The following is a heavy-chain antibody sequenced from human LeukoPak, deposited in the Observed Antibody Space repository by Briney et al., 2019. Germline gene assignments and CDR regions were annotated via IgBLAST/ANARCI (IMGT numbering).Heavy chain of an antibody. CDR3: AGRWYEEWNWFDP. Sequence: SVKGSCKASGGTFSSYVISWGRQAPGQGLEWMGGIIPIFVTANYAQKFQGRVTLTADESTSTAYMELSSLRSEDTAVYYCAGRWYEEWNWFDPWGQGTLVTVSS. V-gene: IGHV1-69*01. D-gene: IGHD3-10*01. J-gene: IGHJ5*02. CDR2: IIPIFVTA. CDR1: GGTFSSYV.